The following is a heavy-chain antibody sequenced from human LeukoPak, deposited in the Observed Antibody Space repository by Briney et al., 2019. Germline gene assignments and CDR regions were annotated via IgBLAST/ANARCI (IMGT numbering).Heavy chain of an antibody. CDR3: ARDSSRAARPLYYFDS. CDR1: GFGFSSYA. J-gene: IGHJ4*02. D-gene: IGHD6-6*01. CDR2: ISGSGITT. Sequence: GGSLRLSCAASGFGFSSYAMNWVRQAPGKGLEWISTISGSGITTYYADSVEGRFTISRDNYKNTLNLQMSSLRDADTAVYYCARDSSRAARPLYYFDSWGQGTLVTVSS. V-gene: IGHV3-23*01.